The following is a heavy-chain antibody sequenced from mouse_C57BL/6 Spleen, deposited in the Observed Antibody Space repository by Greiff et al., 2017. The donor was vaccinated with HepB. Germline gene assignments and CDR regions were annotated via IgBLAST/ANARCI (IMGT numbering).Heavy chain of an antibody. J-gene: IGHJ3*01. CDR1: GYTFTDYN. CDR3: ARVGDFLLFAY. Sequence: EVKLMESGPELVKPGASVKIPCKASGYTFTDYNMDWVKQSHGKSLEWIGDINPNNGGTIYNQKFKGKATLTVDKSSSTAYMELRSLTSEDTAVYYCARVGDFLLFAYWGQGTLVTVSA. V-gene: IGHV1-18*01. CDR2: INPNNGGT.